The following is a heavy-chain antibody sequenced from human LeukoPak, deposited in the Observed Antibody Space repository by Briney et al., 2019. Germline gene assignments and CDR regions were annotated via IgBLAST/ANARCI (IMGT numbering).Heavy chain of an antibody. J-gene: IGHJ1*01. CDR1: GYTFTGYY. D-gene: IGHD6-13*01. V-gene: IGHV1-2*02. Sequence: ASVKVSCKASGYTFTGYYMHWVRQAPGQGLEWMGWINPNSGGTNYAQKFQGRVTMTRDTSISTAYMELSRLRSDDTAVYYCAREPSSSWYYEYVQHWGQGTLVTVSS. CDR2: INPNSGGT. CDR3: AREPSSSWYYEYVQH.